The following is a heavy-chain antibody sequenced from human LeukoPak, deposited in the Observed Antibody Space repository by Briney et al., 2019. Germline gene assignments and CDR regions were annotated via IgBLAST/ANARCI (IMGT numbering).Heavy chain of an antibody. CDR2: ISAYNGNT. Sequence: ASVKVSCKASGYTFTSYGISWVRQAPGQGLEWMGWISAYNGNTNYAQKLQGRVTMTTDTSTSTAYMELRSLRSDDTAVYYCAREGGLIATLSYTYYGMDVWGQGTTVTASS. V-gene: IGHV1-18*01. D-gene: IGHD3-16*01. J-gene: IGHJ6*02. CDR1: GYTFTSYG. CDR3: AREGGLIATLSYTYYGMDV.